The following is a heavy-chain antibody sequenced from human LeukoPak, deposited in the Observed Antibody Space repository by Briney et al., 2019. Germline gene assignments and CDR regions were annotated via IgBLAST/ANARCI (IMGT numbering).Heavy chain of an antibody. J-gene: IGHJ4*02. V-gene: IGHV3-30*18. CDR3: AKGAYSSGWYSYFDY. D-gene: IGHD6-19*01. CDR2: ISYDGSNK. CDR1: GFTFSSYG. Sequence: GRSLRLSCAASGFTFSSYGMHWARQAPGKGLEWVAVISYDGSNKYYADSVKGRFTISRDNSKNTLYLQMNSLRAEDTAVYYCAKGAYSSGWYSYFDYWGQGTLVTVSS.